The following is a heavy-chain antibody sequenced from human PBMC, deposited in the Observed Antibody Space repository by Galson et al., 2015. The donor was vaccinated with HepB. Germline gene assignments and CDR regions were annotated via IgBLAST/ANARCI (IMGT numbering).Heavy chain of an antibody. CDR1: GFTFSSYA. CDR3: ARAKSTVTTRGGYWYFDL. CDR2: ISYDGSNK. J-gene: IGHJ2*01. Sequence: SLRLSCAASGFTFSSYAMHWVRQAPGKGLEWVAVISYDGSNKYYADSVKGRFTISRDNSKNTLYLQMNSLRAEDTAVYYCARAKSTVTTRGGYWYFDLWGRGTLVTVSS. V-gene: IGHV3-30-3*01. D-gene: IGHD4-17*01.